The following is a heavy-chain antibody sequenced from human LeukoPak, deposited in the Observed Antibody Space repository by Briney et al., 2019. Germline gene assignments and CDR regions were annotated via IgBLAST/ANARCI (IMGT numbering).Heavy chain of an antibody. CDR2: MSYEGAPP. J-gene: IGHJ4*02. V-gene: IGHV3-30*18. CDR1: APTPSPEA. Sequence: GLCLRPARAPSAPTPSPEATHCARQDPPEGLGWDALMSYEGAPPHHADSVKGRFIISRDNPRNTLYLQMNRLRAEDRAVYYCAKAYCSGGSCYSYFDYWGQGTLVTVSS. D-gene: IGHD2-15*01. CDR3: AKAYCSGGSCYSYFDY.